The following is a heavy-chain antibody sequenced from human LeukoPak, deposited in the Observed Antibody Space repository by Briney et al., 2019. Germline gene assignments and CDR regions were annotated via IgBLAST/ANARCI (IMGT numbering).Heavy chain of an antibody. D-gene: IGHD3-10*01. V-gene: IGHV1-2*02. J-gene: IGHJ4*02. Sequence: ASVKVSCKASGYTFTGSYMHWVRQAPGQGLEWMGWINPNSGGTNYAQKFQGRVTMTRDTSISTAYMELSRLRSDDTAVYYCARVWFGEVHFDYWGQGTLVTVSS. CDR1: GYTFTGSY. CDR2: INPNSGGT. CDR3: ARVWFGEVHFDY.